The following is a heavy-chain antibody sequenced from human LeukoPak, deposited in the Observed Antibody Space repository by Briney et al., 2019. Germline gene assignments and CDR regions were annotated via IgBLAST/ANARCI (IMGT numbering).Heavy chain of an antibody. CDR2: IYYSGST. Sequence: PSETLSLTCTVSGGSISSSSYYWGWIRQPPGKGLEWIGSIYYSGSTYYNPSLKSRVTISVDTSKNQFSLKLSSVTVADTAVYYCARAQIWGYGQYYFDSWGQGTLVTVSS. V-gene: IGHV4-39*07. D-gene: IGHD3-16*01. CDR3: ARAQIWGYGQYYFDS. J-gene: IGHJ4*02. CDR1: GGSISSSSYY.